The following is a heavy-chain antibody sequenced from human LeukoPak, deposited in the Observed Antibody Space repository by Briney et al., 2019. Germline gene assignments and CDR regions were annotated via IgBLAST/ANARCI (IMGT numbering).Heavy chain of an antibody. CDR1: GGSISSYY. CDR2: IYYSGST. Sequence: SETLSLTCTVSGGSISSYYWSWIRQPPGKGLEWIGYIYYSGSTNYNPSLKSRVTISVDTSKNQFSRKLSSVTAADTAVFYCSRVRDFWSGYYIDYWGQGTLVTVSS. V-gene: IGHV4-59*01. CDR3: SRVRDFWSGYYIDY. D-gene: IGHD3-3*01. J-gene: IGHJ4*02.